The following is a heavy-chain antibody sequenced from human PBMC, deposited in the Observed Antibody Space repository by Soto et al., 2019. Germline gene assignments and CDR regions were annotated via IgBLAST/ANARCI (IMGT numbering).Heavy chain of an antibody. CDR1: GYTFTSYG. Sequence: QVPLVQSGAEVKKPGASVKVSCKASGYTFTSYGISWVRQAPGQGLEWMGWISAYNGNTNYAQKLQGRVTMTTDTSTSTAYMELRSLRSDDTALPPCATDPTGYEDFAFDPWGQGTLVTVSS. CDR3: ATDPTGYEDFAFDP. V-gene: IGHV1-18*01. D-gene: IGHD5-12*01. CDR2: ISAYNGNT. J-gene: IGHJ5*02.